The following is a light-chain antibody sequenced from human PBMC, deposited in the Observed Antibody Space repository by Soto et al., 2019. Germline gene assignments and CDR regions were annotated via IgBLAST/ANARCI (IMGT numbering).Light chain of an antibody. J-gene: IGKJ1*01. CDR3: QQSYSTPWT. Sequence: DIQMTQSPSSLSASVGDRVTITCLASQSITNDLNWYQQKPAKAPKILIYAASSLQTGVPSRLSSSKSGTDFAISISSLQHEDFVTYYCQQSYSTPWTVGQGTKVEIK. CDR1: QSITND. CDR2: AAS. V-gene: IGKV1-39*01.